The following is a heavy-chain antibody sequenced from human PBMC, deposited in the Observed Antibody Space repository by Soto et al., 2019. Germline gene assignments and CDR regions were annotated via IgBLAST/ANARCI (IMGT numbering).Heavy chain of an antibody. CDR1: GFTFSSYG. D-gene: IGHD3-16*01. CDR3: AKDLDDYVWGTWHSGMDV. CDR2: ISYDGSNK. Sequence: GGSLRLSCAASGFTFSSYGMHWVRQAPGKGLEWVAVISYDGSNKYYADSVKGRFTISRDNSKNTLYLQMNSLRAEDTAVYYCAKDLDDYVWGTWHSGMDVWGQGNKVTVSS. J-gene: IGHJ6*02. V-gene: IGHV3-30*18.